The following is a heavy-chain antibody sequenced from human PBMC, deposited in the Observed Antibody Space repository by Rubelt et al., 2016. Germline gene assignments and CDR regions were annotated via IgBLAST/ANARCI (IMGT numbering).Heavy chain of an antibody. J-gene: IGHJ5*02. CDR3: ARRRTVPQNWFDP. CDR2: IFSSGGT. V-gene: IGHV4-39*01. Sequence: QQQLQESGPGLVKPSETLSLTCIVSGGSISGSSYYWGWIRQPPGKGLEWIASIFSSGGTSYSPSLKGRVTIPVDTSKNQFPLKLKSVTAADTAVYYGARRRTVPQNWFDPWGQGTLVTVSS. D-gene: IGHD4-17*01. CDR1: GGSISGSSYY.